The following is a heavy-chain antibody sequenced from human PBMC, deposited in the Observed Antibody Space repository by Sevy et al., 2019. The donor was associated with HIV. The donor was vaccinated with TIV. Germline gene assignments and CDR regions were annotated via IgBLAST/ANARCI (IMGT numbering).Heavy chain of an antibody. V-gene: IGHV1-2*06. D-gene: IGHD3-3*01. CDR1: GYIFSDYN. Sequence: ASVKVSCKTTGYIFSDYNMHWVRQAPGQGLEWMALINPNSGVTIYAHNFRGRVSVTRDTSMGTAYMELRGLTSDDTAVYYCVREDINAPRTLLSFDIWGQGTMVTVSS. CDR2: INPNSGVT. J-gene: IGHJ3*02. CDR3: VREDINAPRTLLSFDI.